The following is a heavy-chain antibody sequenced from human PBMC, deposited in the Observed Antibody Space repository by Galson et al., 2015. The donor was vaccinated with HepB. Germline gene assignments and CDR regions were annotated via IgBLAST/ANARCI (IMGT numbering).Heavy chain of an antibody. CDR1: GYTFTSYA. CDR2: INPGNGNT. Sequence: SVKVSCKASGYTFTSYAMHWVRQAPGQRLEWMGWINPGNGNTRSSQRFQDRVTITGDTSTTTAYMELTSLISEDTAVYSCASGVNYGDFALDYWGQGTLVTVSS. CDR3: ASGVNYGDFALDY. J-gene: IGHJ4*02. D-gene: IGHD4-17*01. V-gene: IGHV1-3*01.